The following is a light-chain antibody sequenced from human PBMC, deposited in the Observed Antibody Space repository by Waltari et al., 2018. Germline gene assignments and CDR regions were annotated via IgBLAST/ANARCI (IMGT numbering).Light chain of an antibody. CDR2: GAS. Sequence: ETVMTQSPSTLSLSPGDRVTLSCRASQSVSTNLAWYQKKPGQAPRLLIYGASIRATGIPARFSGRGAGTEFTLTISSLQSEDFAVYYCQQYNNWPPYIFGQGSQLEI. CDR3: QQYNNWPPYI. J-gene: IGKJ2*01. CDR1: QSVSTN. V-gene: IGKV3-15*01.